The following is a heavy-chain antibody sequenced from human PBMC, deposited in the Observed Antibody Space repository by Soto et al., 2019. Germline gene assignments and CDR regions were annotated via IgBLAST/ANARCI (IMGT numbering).Heavy chain of an antibody. CDR3: ARERRIAAAGYYYGMDV. V-gene: IGHV1-3*01. J-gene: IGHJ6*02. CDR2: INAGNGNT. CDR1: GYTFTSYA. Sequence: QVQLVQSGAEVKKPGASVKVSCKASGYTFTSYAMHWVRQAPGQRLEWMGWINAGNGNTKYSQKFQGRVTITRDTSASTAYMGLSSLRSEDTAVYYCARERRIAAAGYYYGMDVWGQGTTVTVSS. D-gene: IGHD6-13*01.